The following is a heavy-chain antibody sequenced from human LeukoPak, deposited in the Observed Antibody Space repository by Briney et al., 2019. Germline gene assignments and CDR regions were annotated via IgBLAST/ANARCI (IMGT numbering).Heavy chain of an antibody. CDR3: ARAGSNWYGNWFDP. D-gene: IGHD6-13*01. V-gene: IGHV4-59*01. J-gene: IGHJ5*02. CDR1: GSISSXX. Sequence: GSISSXXXXXXXQXAGKXXXXXGYIYYSGSTNWNPSLKRGVTISEDMSKNQLSLTLSSVPAADTVVYYCARAGSNWYGNWFDPWGQGILVTVSS. CDR2: IYYSGST.